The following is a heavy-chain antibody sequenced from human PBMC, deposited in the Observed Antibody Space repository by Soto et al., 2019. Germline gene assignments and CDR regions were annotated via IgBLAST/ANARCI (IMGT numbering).Heavy chain of an antibody. D-gene: IGHD3-22*01. CDR3: TTAYDSSGQDY. J-gene: IGHJ4*02. CDR1: GFTFSNAW. V-gene: IGHV3-15*01. Sequence: VQLVESGGGLVKPGGSLRLSCAASGFTFSNAWMSWVRQAPGKGLEWVGRIKSKTDGGTTDYAAPVKGRFTISRDDSKDTLYLQMNSLKTEDTAVYYCTTAYDSSGQDYWGQGTLVTVSS. CDR2: IKSKTDGGTT.